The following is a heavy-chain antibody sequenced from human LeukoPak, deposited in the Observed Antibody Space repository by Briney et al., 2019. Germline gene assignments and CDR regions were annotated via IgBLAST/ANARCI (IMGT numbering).Heavy chain of an antibody. CDR3: ARDGYCRGSSCPFQH. V-gene: IGHV1-2*02. CDR2: INPNSGAT. D-gene: IGHD2-2*03. Sequence: GASVKVSCKAPGYTFIAYYMFWVRQAPGQGLEWMGWINPNSGATGHAQKFQGRVTMTRDTSISTSYMEVTGLRSDDTAVYFCARDGYCRGSSCPFQHWGQGTMVTVSS. J-gene: IGHJ1*01. CDR1: GYTFIAYY.